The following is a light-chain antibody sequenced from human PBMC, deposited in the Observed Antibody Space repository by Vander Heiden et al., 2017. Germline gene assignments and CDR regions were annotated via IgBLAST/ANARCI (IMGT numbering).Light chain of an antibody. CDR2: DAT. CDR1: QSVSSY. J-gene: IGKJ5*01. V-gene: IGKV3-11*01. Sequence: EIVLTQSPATLSLSPGERATLPCRASQSVSSYFAWYQQKPRQAPRLLIYDATNRATGIPARFSSSASTTDFTLTISSLEPEDVAVYYCQQRSNWLTFGQGTRLEIK. CDR3: QQRSNWLT.